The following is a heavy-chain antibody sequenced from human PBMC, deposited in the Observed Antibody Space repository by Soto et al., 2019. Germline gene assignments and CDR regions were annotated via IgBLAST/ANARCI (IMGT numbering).Heavy chain of an antibody. CDR1: GFTFSSYG. CDR3: AKGITIEGYCSSTSCYEGLAY. CDR2: ISYDGSNK. V-gene: IGHV3-30*18. Sequence: SLRLSCAASGFTFSSYGMHWVRQAPGKGLEWVAVISYDGSNKYYADSVKGRFTISRDNSKNTLYLQMNSLRAEDTAVYYCAKGITIEGYCSSTSCYEGLAYWGQGTLVTVSS. D-gene: IGHD2-2*01. J-gene: IGHJ4*02.